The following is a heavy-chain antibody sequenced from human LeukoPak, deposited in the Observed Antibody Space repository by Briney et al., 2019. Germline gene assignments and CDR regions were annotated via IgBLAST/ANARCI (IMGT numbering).Heavy chain of an antibody. D-gene: IGHD4-17*01. CDR2: INHSGST. CDR1: GGSFSGYD. CDR3: ARQTLTYLFDY. V-gene: IGHV4-34*01. Sequence: SETLSLTCAVYGGSFSGYDWSWIRQPPGKGLEWIGEINHSGSTNCNPSLKSRVTMLVDRSKNQFSLKLSSVTAADTAVYYCARQTLTYLFDYWGQGTLVTVSS. J-gene: IGHJ4*02.